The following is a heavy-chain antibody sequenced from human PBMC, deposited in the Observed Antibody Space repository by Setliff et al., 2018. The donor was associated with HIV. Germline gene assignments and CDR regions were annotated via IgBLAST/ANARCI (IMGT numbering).Heavy chain of an antibody. J-gene: IGHJ4*02. CDR3: VKNIGGYSSSSVFDY. V-gene: IGHV3-43*01. CDR1: GFTFDDYT. D-gene: IGHD6-6*01. Sequence: GGSLRLSCAASGFTFDDYTMHWVCQAPGKGLEWVSIISWDGGNTYYADSVKGRFTISRDNSKNSLYLQMNSLRTEDTALYYCVKNIGGYSSSSVFDYWGQGTLVTVSS. CDR2: ISWDGGNT.